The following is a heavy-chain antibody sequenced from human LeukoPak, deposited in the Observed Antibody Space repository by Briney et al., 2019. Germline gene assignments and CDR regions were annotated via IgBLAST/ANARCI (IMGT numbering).Heavy chain of an antibody. Sequence: GGSLRLSCAASGFTFSSYAMSWVRQAPGKGREWVSAISGSGGSTYYADSVKGRFTISRDNSKNTLYLQMNSLRAEDTAVYYCAKSYSSSWYGYYFDYWGQGTLVTVSS. D-gene: IGHD6-13*01. J-gene: IGHJ4*02. CDR3: AKSYSSSWYGYYFDY. CDR2: ISGSGGST. CDR1: GFTFSSYA. V-gene: IGHV3-23*01.